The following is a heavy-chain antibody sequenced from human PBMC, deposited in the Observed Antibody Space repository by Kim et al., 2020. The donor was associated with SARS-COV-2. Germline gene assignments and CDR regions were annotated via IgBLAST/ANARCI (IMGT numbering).Heavy chain of an antibody. CDR1: GGSINSYY. CDR3: ARFGSGSYVVFQH. D-gene: IGHD3-10*01. Sequence: SETLSLTCTVSGGSINSYYWTWIRQPPGKGLEWIGYIYYSGSTNYNPSLNSRVTMSVDTAKNQFSLNLTSVTAADTAVYYCARFGSGSYVVFQHWGQGTLVTVSS. CDR2: IYYSGST. V-gene: IGHV4-59*13. J-gene: IGHJ1*01.